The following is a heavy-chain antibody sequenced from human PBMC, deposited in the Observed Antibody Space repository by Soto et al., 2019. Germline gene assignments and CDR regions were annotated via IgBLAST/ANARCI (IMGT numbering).Heavy chain of an antibody. J-gene: IGHJ6*03. V-gene: IGHV1-8*01. Sequence: ASVKVSCKASGYTFTSYDINWVRQATGQGLEWMGWMNPNSGNTGYAQKFQGRVTMTRNTSISTAYMELSSLRSEDTAVYYCARVTAMVTAPIDNMDVWGKGTTVTVYS. CDR1: GYTFTSYD. CDR3: ARVTAMVTAPIDNMDV. CDR2: MNPNSGNT. D-gene: IGHD5-18*01.